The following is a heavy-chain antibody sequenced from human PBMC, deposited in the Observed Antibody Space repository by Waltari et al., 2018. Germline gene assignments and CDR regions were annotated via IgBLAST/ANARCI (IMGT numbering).Heavy chain of an antibody. CDR1: GGSISSGGYY. CDR3: ARGLTVTNGGGAFDI. V-gene: IGHV4-31*03. D-gene: IGHD4-17*01. J-gene: IGHJ3*02. Sequence: QVQLQESGQGLVKPSQTLSLTCTVSGGSISSGGYYWSWIRQHPGKGLEWIGYIYDSGSTDYNPSLKSRVTISLDTSKNQFSLKLSSVTAADTAVYYCARGLTVTNGGGAFDIWGQGTMVTVSS. CDR2: IYDSGST.